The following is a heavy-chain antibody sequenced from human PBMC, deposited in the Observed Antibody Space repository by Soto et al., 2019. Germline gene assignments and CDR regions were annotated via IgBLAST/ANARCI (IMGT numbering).Heavy chain of an antibody. CDR2: IKSRTENETT. CDR1: GFTFSNVW. Sequence: PGGSLILSCAASGFTFSNVWLSWVRQGPGKGLEWLGRIKSRTENETTDYASPARGRFIISRDDSKNMLYLQLNSLKSEDTGVYYWGTVVPHAHSWFDDWGQGTQVTVS. V-gene: IGHV3-15*01. J-gene: IGHJ4*02. D-gene: IGHD2-21*01. CDR3: GTVVPHAHSWFDD.